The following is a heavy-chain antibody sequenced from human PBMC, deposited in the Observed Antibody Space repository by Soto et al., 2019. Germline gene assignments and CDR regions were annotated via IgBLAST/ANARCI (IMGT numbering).Heavy chain of an antibody. CDR3: AKDLLPAGSSTSWPHPWFDP. Sequence: GGSLRLSCAASGFTFSSYGMHWVRQAPGKGLEWVAVISYDGSNKYYADSVKGRFTISRDNSKNTLYLQMNSLRAEDTAVYYCAKDLLPAGSSTSWPHPWFDPWGQGTLVTVSS. CDR2: ISYDGSNK. V-gene: IGHV3-30*18. CDR1: GFTFSSYG. J-gene: IGHJ5*02. D-gene: IGHD2-2*01.